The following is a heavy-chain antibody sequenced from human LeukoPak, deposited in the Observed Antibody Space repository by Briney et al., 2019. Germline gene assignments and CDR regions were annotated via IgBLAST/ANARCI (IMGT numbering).Heavy chain of an antibody. J-gene: IGHJ6*03. Sequence: SVKVSCKASGGTFSSYAISWVRQAPGQGLEWMGRIIPILGIANYAQKFQGRVTITADKSTSTAYMELSSLRSEDTAVYYCASLTGDPMSYYYYYYMDVWGKGTTVTVSS. CDR1: GGTFSSYA. D-gene: IGHD3-9*01. CDR3: ASLTGDPMSYYYYYYMDV. V-gene: IGHV1-69*04. CDR2: IIPILGIA.